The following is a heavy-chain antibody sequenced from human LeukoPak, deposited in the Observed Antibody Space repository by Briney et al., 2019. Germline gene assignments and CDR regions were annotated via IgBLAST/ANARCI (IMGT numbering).Heavy chain of an antibody. Sequence: WASVKVSCKASGYTFTGYGISRVRQAPGQGLEWMGWISAYNGNTNYAQKLQGRVTMTTDTSTSTAYMELRSLRSDDTAVYYCARDRVAGYYYYGMDVWGQGTTVTVSS. V-gene: IGHV1-18*01. CDR1: GYTFTGYG. CDR2: ISAYNGNT. CDR3: ARDRVAGYYYYGMDV. J-gene: IGHJ6*02. D-gene: IGHD6-19*01.